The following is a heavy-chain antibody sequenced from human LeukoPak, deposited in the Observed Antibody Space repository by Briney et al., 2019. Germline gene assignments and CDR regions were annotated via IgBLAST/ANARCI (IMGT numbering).Heavy chain of an antibody. J-gene: IGHJ2*01. CDR1: GFTVSTKY. V-gene: IGHV3-53*01. D-gene: IGHD3-10*01. Sequence: GGSPRLSCAASGFTVSTKYMNWVRQAPGKGLEGVSILYSGSDTYYANSVKGRFTISRDSSKNILFLQMNDLRTEDTAVYYCARVGDHFHWYLDLWGRGTLVTVSS. CDR3: ARVGDHFHWYLDL. CDR2: LYSGSDT.